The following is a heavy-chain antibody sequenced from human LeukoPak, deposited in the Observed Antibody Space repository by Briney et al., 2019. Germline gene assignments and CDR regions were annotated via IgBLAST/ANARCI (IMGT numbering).Heavy chain of an antibody. CDR3: ARERLGDVDKIGRVYFDY. D-gene: IGHD1-26*01. J-gene: IGHJ4*02. CDR2: IIPIFGTA. CDR1: GGTFSSYA. Sequence: GASVKVSCKASGGTFSSYAISWVRQAPGQGLEWMGGIIPIFGTANYAQKFQGRVTITADKSTSTAYMELSSLRSEDTAVYYCARERLGDVDKIGRVYFDYWGQGTLVTVSS. V-gene: IGHV1-69*06.